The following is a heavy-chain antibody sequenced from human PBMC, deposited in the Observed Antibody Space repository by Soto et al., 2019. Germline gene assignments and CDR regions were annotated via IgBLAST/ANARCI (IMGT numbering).Heavy chain of an antibody. J-gene: IGHJ1*01. CDR1: GFAFSYYW. Sequence: PGGSLRLSCVTSGFAFSYYWINWIRQAPGKGLVWVSRINPDGTTKNYVDSVKGRFTVSRDNAKDTAYLQMDSLTADDTALYYCTRGLRPSSAGTGAYWGPGTLVTVSS. CDR3: TRGLRPSSAGTGAY. CDR2: INPDGTTK. D-gene: IGHD1-1*01. V-gene: IGHV3-74*01.